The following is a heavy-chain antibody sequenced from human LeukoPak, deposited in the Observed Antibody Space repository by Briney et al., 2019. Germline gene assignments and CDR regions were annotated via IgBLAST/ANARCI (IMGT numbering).Heavy chain of an antibody. CDR2: IYYSGST. J-gene: IGHJ3*02. CDR3: ATLAQRKYCSGTSCYRRRDDAFDI. CDR1: GGSISSSSYY. Sequence: SETLSLTCTVSGGSISSSSYYWGWIRQPPGKGLEWIGSIYYSGSTYYNPSLKSRVTISVDTSKNQFSLKLSSVTAADTAAYYCATLAQRKYCSGTSCYRRRDDAFDIWGQGTMVTVSS. D-gene: IGHD2-2*01. V-gene: IGHV4-39*01.